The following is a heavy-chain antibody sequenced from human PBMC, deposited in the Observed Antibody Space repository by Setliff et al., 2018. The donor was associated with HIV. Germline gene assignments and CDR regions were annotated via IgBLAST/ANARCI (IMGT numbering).Heavy chain of an antibody. V-gene: IGHV1-46*01. CDR2: INPSSGST. Sequence: EASVKVSCKASGYTFTSYYMHWVRQAPGQGLEWMGIINPSSGSTTYAQKFQCRVNMTRDTSTSTVYMELSSLRSEDTAVHYCARDPAPSSSASYFQHWGQGTPVTVSS. J-gene: IGHJ1*01. D-gene: IGHD6-6*01. CDR1: GYTFTSYY. CDR3: ARDPAPSSSASYFQH.